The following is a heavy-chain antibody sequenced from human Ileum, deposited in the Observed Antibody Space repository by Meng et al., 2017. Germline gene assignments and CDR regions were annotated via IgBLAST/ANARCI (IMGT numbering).Heavy chain of an antibody. CDR2: IFYTGST. D-gene: IGHD4-17*01. J-gene: IGHJ4*02. CDR1: GGSISNYY. Sequence: SETLSLTCSVSGGSISNYYWSWIRQPPGKGLEWIGYIFYTGSTNYNPSLKSRVTISVDTSKNHFSLNLSSVTAADTAVYYCARGPTRYYFDYWGQGKLVNGAS. CDR3: ARGPTRYYFDY. V-gene: IGHV4-59*01.